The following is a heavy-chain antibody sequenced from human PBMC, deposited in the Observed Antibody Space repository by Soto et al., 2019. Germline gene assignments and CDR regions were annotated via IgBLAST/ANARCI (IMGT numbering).Heavy chain of an antibody. CDR1: GFSISSHD. J-gene: IGHJ4*02. Sequence: EVQLVESGGGLVQPGGSLRLSCAASGFSISSHDMHWFRQAAGKGLEWVSGTGTVGDTYYSGSVKGRFTITRENDRNSFYLQMNSLRAGDTAVYYCARRLCTEGGCPGIAFDYWGQGTLVTVSS. D-gene: IGHD2-8*01. CDR2: TGTVGDT. V-gene: IGHV3-13*01. CDR3: ARRLCTEGGCPGIAFDY.